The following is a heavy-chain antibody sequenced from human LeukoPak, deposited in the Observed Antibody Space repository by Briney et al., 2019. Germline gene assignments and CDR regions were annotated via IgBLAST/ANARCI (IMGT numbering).Heavy chain of an antibody. CDR1: GGSISSGLYY. CDR3: ARHSGHSSTNDAFDI. CDR2: MYSGGTT. V-gene: IGHV4-61*01. J-gene: IGHJ3*02. D-gene: IGHD6-13*01. Sequence: SETLSLTCTVSGGSISSGLYYWSWIRQPPGKGLDWIGYMYSGGTTNYSPSLKSRVTISEDMSKNQFSLKLTSVTAADTAVYYCARHSGHSSTNDAFDIWGQGTMVIVSS.